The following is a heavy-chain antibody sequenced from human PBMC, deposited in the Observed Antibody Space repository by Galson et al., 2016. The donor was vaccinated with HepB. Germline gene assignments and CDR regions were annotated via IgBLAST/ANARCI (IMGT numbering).Heavy chain of an antibody. J-gene: IGHJ6*02. D-gene: IGHD2-15*01. V-gene: IGHV1-46*01. CDR2: ISASGGST. CDR3: ARELDIVVVVAATYYGLDV. CDR1: GYIFTTYY. Sequence: SVKVSCKASGYIFTTYYIHWVRQAPGQGLEWMGMISASGGSTTYAQKFQGRVTMTRDTSTSTVYIEVRSLRSEDTAVYYCARELDIVVVVAATYYGLDVWGQGTTVTVSS.